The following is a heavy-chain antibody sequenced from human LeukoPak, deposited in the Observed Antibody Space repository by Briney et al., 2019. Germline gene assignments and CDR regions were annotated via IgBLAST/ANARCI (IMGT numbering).Heavy chain of an antibody. J-gene: IGHJ5*02. Sequence: GESLKISCKASGYSFTNYWIGWVRQMPGKGLEWMGIIYPGDSSIRYSPSFQGQVTISADKSISTAYLQWSSLKASDTAMYYCARRKVEDERYSWFDPWGQGTLVTVSS. D-gene: IGHD1-1*01. CDR3: ARRKVEDERYSWFDP. CDR1: GYSFTNYW. CDR2: IYPGDSSI. V-gene: IGHV5-51*01.